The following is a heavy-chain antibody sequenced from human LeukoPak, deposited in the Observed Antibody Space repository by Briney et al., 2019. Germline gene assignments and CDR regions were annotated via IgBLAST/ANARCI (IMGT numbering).Heavy chain of an antibody. J-gene: IGHJ4*02. D-gene: IGHD1-26*01. CDR1: GYTFTGYY. CDR3: ARDGVVGATSIRQYYFDY. Sequence: ASVKVSCKASGYTFTGYYMHWVRQAPGQGLEWMGWINPNSGGTNYAQKFQGRVTMTRDTSISTAYMELSRLRSDDTAVYYCARDGVVGATSIRQYYFDYWGQGTLVTVSS. V-gene: IGHV1-2*02. CDR2: INPNSGGT.